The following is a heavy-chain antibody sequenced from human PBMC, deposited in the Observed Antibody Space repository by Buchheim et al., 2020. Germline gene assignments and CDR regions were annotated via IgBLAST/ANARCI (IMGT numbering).Heavy chain of an antibody. D-gene: IGHD3-22*01. V-gene: IGHV3-23*01. CDR2: ISGSGSST. J-gene: IGHJ4*02. CDR1: GFTFSSYA. Sequence: VQLLESGGGLVQPGGSLRLSCAASGFTFSSYAMSWVRQAPGKGLEWVSVISGSGSSTYYGDSVKGRFTISRDNSKNMLYLQMNNLRAEDTAIYYCATDPYESAWDYFDNWGQGT. CDR3: ATDPYESAWDYFDN.